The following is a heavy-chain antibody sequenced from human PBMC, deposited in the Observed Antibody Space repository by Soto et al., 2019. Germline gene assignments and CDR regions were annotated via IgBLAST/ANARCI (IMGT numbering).Heavy chain of an antibody. Sequence: GGSLRLSCAASGFTFSSYAMSWVRQAPGKGLEWVSAISGSGGSTYYADSVKGRFTISRDNSKNTLYLQMNSLRAEDTAVYYCAKDLHSARPDSEQRPTENFDYWGQGTLVTVSS. CDR2: ISGSGGST. V-gene: IGHV3-23*01. D-gene: IGHD6-6*01. J-gene: IGHJ4*02. CDR3: AKDLHSARPDSEQRPTENFDY. CDR1: GFTFSSYA.